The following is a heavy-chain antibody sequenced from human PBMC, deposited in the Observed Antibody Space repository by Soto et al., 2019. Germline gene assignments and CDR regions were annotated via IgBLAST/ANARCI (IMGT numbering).Heavy chain of an antibody. Sequence: HLGGPLRLSCLASGFTFSDFPMTWVRHVPGRGLEWVASLDGAGGSTYYAESVRGRFSISRDNSQNTLFLQMKRLTVDDTAIYYCAAPRDEYGSGVSWFTYGMDIWGQGTTVTVSS. CDR3: AAPRDEYGSGVSWFTYGMDI. CDR1: GFTFSDFP. V-gene: IGHV3-23*01. CDR2: LDGAGGST. J-gene: IGHJ6*02. D-gene: IGHD3-10*01.